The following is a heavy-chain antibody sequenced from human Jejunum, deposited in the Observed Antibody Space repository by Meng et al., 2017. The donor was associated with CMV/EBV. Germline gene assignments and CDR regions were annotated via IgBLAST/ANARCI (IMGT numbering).Heavy chain of an antibody. V-gene: IGHV4-59*08. J-gene: IGHJ4*02. CDR2: NYYSGST. D-gene: IGHD3-16*02. CDR3: ARHQNGGTYPLDY. Sequence: QGQLQESGPGLGTPSATLSLPCAVSGGSSSTHYGSWIRHPPGKGLEWIGNNYYSGSTNYNPSLASRVTISVDSSKNRFSLKLSSVTAADTAVYYCARHQNGGTYPLDYWGQGTLVTVSS. CDR1: GGSSSTHY.